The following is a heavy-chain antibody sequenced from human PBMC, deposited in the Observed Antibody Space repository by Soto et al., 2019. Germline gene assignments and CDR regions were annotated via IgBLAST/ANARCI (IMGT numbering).Heavy chain of an antibody. CDR3: ARQARHYGDYIPRGNWFDP. V-gene: IGHV4-59*08. CDR1: GGSISSYY. J-gene: IGHJ5*02. Sequence: PSETLSLTCTVSGGSISSYYWSWIRQPPGKGLEWIGYIYYSGSTNYNPSLKSRVTISVDTSKNQFSLKLSYVTGADTAVYYCARQARHYGDYIPRGNWFDPWGQGTLVTVSS. D-gene: IGHD4-17*01. CDR2: IYYSGST.